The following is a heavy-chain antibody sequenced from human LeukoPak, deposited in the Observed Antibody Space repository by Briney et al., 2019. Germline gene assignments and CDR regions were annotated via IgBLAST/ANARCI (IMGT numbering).Heavy chain of an antibody. CDR1: GGSFSGYY. Sequence: SETLSLTCAVYGGSFSGYYWSWIRQPPGKGLEWIGEINHSGSTNYSPSLKSRVTISVDTSKNQFSLKLSSVTAADTAVYYCARAMIGYCSSTSCHLPTNWFDPWGQGTLVTVSS. CDR3: ARAMIGYCSSTSCHLPTNWFDP. CDR2: INHSGST. J-gene: IGHJ5*02. V-gene: IGHV4-34*01. D-gene: IGHD2-2*01.